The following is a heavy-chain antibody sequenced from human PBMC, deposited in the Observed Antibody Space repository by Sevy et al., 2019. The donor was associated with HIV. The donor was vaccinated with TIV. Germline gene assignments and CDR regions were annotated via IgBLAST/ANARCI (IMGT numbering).Heavy chain of an antibody. J-gene: IGHJ6*03. CDR1: GYTLTSHY. CDR3: ASVAAASGLDYMDV. V-gene: IGHV1-46*01. Sequence: ASVKVSCKASGYTLTSHYMHWVRQAPGQGLEWMGISNPSDGYTRYAQKFQGRVIMTRDTSTSTAYMELSSLRSDDTAVYYCASVAAASGLDYMDVWGQGTTVSVSS. D-gene: IGHD6-13*01. CDR2: SNPSDGYT.